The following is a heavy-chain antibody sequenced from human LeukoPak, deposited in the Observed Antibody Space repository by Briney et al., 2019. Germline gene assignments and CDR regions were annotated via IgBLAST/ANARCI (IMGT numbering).Heavy chain of an antibody. CDR3: ARDMDYPVEYYYYYMDV. CDR1: GFTFSSYS. CDR2: ISRSSSYI. V-gene: IGHV3-21*01. J-gene: IGHJ6*03. D-gene: IGHD3/OR15-3a*01. Sequence: PGGSLRLSCAASGFTFSSYSMNWVRQAPWKGLDWVSSISRSSSYIYYADSLKGRFTISRDNTKNSLYLQMTSLRAEDTAVYYCARDMDYPVEYYYYYMDVWGKGTTVTVSS.